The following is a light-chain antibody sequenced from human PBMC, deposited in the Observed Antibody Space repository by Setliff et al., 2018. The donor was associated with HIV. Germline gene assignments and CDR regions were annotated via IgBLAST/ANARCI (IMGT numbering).Light chain of an antibody. CDR3: QSYDSSLSAYV. CDR1: SSNFGAGYD. Sequence: QSVLTQPPSVSGTPGQRVTISCTGSSSNFGAGYDVHWYQQLPGTAPKLLISGNNNQPSGVPDRFSGSKSGTSASLAITGLQAEDEADYYCQSYDSSLSAYVFGTGTKVTVL. J-gene: IGLJ1*01. V-gene: IGLV1-40*01. CDR2: GNN.